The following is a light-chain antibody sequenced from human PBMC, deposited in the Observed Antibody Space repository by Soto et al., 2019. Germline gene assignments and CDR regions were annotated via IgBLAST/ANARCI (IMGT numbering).Light chain of an antibody. V-gene: IGKV1-5*03. J-gene: IGKJ5*01. Sequence: IQMTQSPSTLSATVGDRVSITCRASQSISSWLAWYQQKPGKAPKLLIYKASSLESGVPSRFSGSGSGTDFTLTISSLQPEDFATYYCQQSYSTPITFGQGTRLE. CDR1: QSISSW. CDR3: QQSYSTPIT. CDR2: KAS.